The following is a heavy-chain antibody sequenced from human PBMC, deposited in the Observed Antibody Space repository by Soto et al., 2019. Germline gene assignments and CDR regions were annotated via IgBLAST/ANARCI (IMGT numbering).Heavy chain of an antibody. CDR1: GYPFTSFG. D-gene: IGHD6-13*01. CDR3: ARKGVTSSWYGGGHDY. V-gene: IGHV1-18*04. J-gene: IGHJ4*02. CDR2: IRPYNGHT. Sequence: QVQLVQSGAEVKKPGASVKVSCTASGYPFTSFGISWVRQAPGQGVEWMGWIRPYNGHTDFAQNLQGRVTMTTDTATSTGYMELRNLRSDDTAVDYCARKGVTSSWYGGGHDYWDQGTQVTVSS.